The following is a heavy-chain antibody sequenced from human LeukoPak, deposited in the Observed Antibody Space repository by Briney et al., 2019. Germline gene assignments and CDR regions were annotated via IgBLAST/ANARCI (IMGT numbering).Heavy chain of an antibody. V-gene: IGHV3-30*04. J-gene: IGHJ4*02. Sequence: GGSLRLSCAASGFTFSSYAMHWVRQAPGKGLEWVAVISYDGSNKFYADSVKGRFTISRDNSKNTLSLQMNSLRVEDTAVYYCARDLGGRTVRGVDSGFDYWGQGTLVTVSS. CDR2: ISYDGSNK. CDR1: GFTFSSYA. D-gene: IGHD3-10*01. CDR3: ARDLGGRTVRGVDSGFDY.